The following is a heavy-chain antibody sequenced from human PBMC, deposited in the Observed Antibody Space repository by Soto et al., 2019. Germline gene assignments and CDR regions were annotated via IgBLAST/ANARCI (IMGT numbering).Heavy chain of an antibody. CDR3: ASMGSGSYYYFYYMDV. V-gene: IGHV3-7*01. CDR1: GFTFSSYW. D-gene: IGHD3-10*01. CDR2: IKQDGSEK. Sequence: EVQLVESGGGLVQPGGSLRLSCAASGFTFSSYWMSWVRQAPGKGLEWVANIKQDGSEKYYVDSVKGRFTISRDNAKNSLYLQMKSLRAEDTAVYYCASMGSGSYYYFYYMDVWGKGTTVTVSS. J-gene: IGHJ6*03.